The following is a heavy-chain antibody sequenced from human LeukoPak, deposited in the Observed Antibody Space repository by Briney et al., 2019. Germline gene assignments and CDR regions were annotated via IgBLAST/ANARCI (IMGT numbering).Heavy chain of an antibody. V-gene: IGHV1-2*04. D-gene: IGHD3-3*01. Sequence: ASVKVSCKASGYTFTGYYMHWVRQAPGQGLEWMGWINPNSGGTNYAQKFQGWVTMTRDTSISTAYMELSRLRSDDTAVYYCASVGARFLEWLSPYYYYMDVWGKGTTVTVSS. CDR3: ASVGARFLEWLSPYYYYMDV. CDR1: GYTFTGYY. J-gene: IGHJ6*03. CDR2: INPNSGGT.